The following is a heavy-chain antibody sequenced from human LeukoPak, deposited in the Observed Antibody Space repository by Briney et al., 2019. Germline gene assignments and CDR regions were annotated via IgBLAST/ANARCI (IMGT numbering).Heavy chain of an antibody. J-gene: IGHJ4*02. Sequence: SETLSLTCTVSGGSISSSSYYWSWIRRPPWKGLEWIGEINHSGSTNYNPSLKSRVTISVDTSKNQFSLKLSSVTAADTAVYYCASAHYYYGSGSYYKGTYYFDYWGQGTLVTVSS. D-gene: IGHD3-10*01. CDR3: ASAHYYYGSGSYYKGTYYFDY. CDR1: GGSISSSSYY. CDR2: INHSGST. V-gene: IGHV4-39*07.